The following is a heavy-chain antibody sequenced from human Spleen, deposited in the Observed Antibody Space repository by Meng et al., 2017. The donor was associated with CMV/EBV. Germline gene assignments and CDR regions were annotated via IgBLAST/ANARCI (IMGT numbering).Heavy chain of an antibody. CDR3: ARDRNNDY. D-gene: IGHD1/OR15-1a*01. CDR1: GFSFSSYW. CDR2: IKSDGSQK. Sequence: GESLKISCAASGFSFSSYWMSWVRQAPGKGLEWVATIKSDGSQKHYVDSVKGRFTISRDNAKNSLYLQMNSLRAEDTAVYYCARDRNNDYWGQGTLVTVSS. J-gene: IGHJ4*02. V-gene: IGHV3-7*01.